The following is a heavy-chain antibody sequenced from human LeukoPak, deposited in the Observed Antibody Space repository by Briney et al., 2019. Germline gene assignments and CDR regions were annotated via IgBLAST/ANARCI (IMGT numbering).Heavy chain of an antibody. CDR1: GFTVSSNY. CDR3: ARNIGQRFLEWLFPDGMDV. Sequence: PRGSLRLSCAASGFTVSSNYMSWVRQAPGKGLEWVSVIYSGGSTYYADSVKGRFTISRDNSKNTLYLQMNSLRAEDTAVYYCARNIGQRFLEWLFPDGMDVWGQGTTVTVSS. CDR2: IYSGGST. J-gene: IGHJ6*02. V-gene: IGHV3-66*02. D-gene: IGHD3-3*01.